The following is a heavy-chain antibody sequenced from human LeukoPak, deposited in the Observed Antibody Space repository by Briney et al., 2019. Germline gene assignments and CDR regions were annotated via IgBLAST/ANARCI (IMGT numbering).Heavy chain of an antibody. V-gene: IGHV3-7*01. Sequence: GGSLRLSCAASGFAFSDYWMSWVRQAPGKGLEWVAKIKTDGSEKYYVDSVKGRFTISRDKAKNSLYLQMNSLRDEDTAVYYCARGGYSYGHDYWGQGTLVTVSS. CDR2: IKTDGSEK. CDR1: GFAFSDYW. D-gene: IGHD5-18*01. CDR3: ARGGYSYGHDY. J-gene: IGHJ4*02.